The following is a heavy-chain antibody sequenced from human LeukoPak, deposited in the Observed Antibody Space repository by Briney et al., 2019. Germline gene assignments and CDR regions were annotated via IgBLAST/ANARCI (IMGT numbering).Heavy chain of an antibody. J-gene: IGHJ3*02. Sequence: GGSLRLSCAASGFTFTTCAMSWVRQAPGKGLEWVSAISASGDITHYADSVKGRFTISRDNSKNTLYLQMNSLRAEDTAVYYCAKSSDPVYYDILTGLGRGFAFDIWGQGTIVTVSS. D-gene: IGHD3-9*01. CDR1: GFTFTTCA. V-gene: IGHV3-23*01. CDR2: ISASGDIT. CDR3: AKSSDPVYYDILTGLGRGFAFDI.